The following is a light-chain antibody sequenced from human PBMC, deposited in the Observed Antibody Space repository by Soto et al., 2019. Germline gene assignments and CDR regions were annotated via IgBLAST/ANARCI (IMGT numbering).Light chain of an antibody. CDR1: SSNIGAGYD. CDR2: GNS. CDR3: AAWDDSLNGVV. Sequence: QSVLTQPPSVSGAPGQRVTISCTGGSSNIGAGYDVHWYQQLPGTAPKLLIYGNSNRPSGVPDRFSGSKSGTSASLAISGLQSEDEADYYCAAWDDSLNGVVFGGGTKLTVL. V-gene: IGLV1-40*01. J-gene: IGLJ2*01.